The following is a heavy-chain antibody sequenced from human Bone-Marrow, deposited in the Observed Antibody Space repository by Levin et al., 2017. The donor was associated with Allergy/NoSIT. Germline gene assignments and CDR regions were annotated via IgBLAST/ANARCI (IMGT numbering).Heavy chain of an antibody. CDR3: ARDPASGYYDSSGYSGDH. CDR1: GFTFRHYT. D-gene: IGHD3-22*01. Sequence: GESLKISCAASGFTFRHYTMNWVRQAPGKGLEWVSCITSSGDSTYYADSVKGRFTISRDNAKNSLYLQLNRLRDEDTAMHYCARDPASGYYDSSGYSGDHWGQGTLVTVSS. CDR2: ITSSGDST. J-gene: IGHJ4*02. V-gene: IGHV3-48*02.